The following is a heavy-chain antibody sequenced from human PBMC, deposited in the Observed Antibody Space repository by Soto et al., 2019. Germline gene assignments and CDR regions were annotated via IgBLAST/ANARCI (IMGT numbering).Heavy chain of an antibody. CDR3: AKLPHYDFWSGSHTYWFDP. J-gene: IGHJ5*02. V-gene: IGHV3-23*01. CDR1: GFTFSTYA. D-gene: IGHD3-3*01. CDR2: ISGSGGST. Sequence: PGGSLSLSCAASGFTFSTYAMSWVRQAPGKGLEWVSTISGSGGSTFYADSVKGRFTISRDNSKDTLYLQINSLRAEDTAVYYCAKLPHYDFWSGSHTYWFDPWGQGTLVTVSS.